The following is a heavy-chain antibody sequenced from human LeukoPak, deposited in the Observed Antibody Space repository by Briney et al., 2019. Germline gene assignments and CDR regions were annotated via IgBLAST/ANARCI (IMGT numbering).Heavy chain of an antibody. Sequence: SETLSLTCTVSGGSVSSGAYYWSWIRQAPGKGLEWFGYIYYSGSTNYNPSLKSRVTISVDTSKNQFSLRLSSLTAADTAVYYCARVGYYYDSSAFYHYYFDYWGQGTLVTVSS. D-gene: IGHD3-22*01. CDR2: IYYSGST. J-gene: IGHJ4*02. V-gene: IGHV4-61*08. CDR3: ARVGYYYDSSAFYHYYFDY. CDR1: GGSVSSGAYY.